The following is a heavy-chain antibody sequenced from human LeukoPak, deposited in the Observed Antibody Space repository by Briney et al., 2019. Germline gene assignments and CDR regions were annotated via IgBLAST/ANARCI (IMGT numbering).Heavy chain of an antibody. V-gene: IGHV4-39*01. CDR2: ISYSGST. J-gene: IGHJ6*03. CDR1: GDSISRSHYY. CDR3: ARHIRYFDWSPYYYYYMDV. D-gene: IGHD3-9*01. Sequence: PSETLSLTCTVSGDSISRSHYYWGWIRQPPGKGLEWIGSISYSGSTYYNPSLKSRVTISVDTSKNQFSLKLSSVTAADTAVYYCARHIRYFDWSPYYYYYMDVWGKGTTVTISS.